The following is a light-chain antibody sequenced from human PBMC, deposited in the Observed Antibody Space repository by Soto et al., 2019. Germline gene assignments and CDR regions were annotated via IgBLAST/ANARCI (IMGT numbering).Light chain of an antibody. CDR2: DAS. CDR3: HQYDNVPQT. J-gene: IGKJ2*01. CDR1: QDISNF. Sequence: DIQMTQSPSSLSASVGDRVTITCQASQDISNFLNWYQQKPGKAPKLLIYDASNLQTGVPSRFSGSGSGTDFTFTIICLQTEDSATYYCHQYDNVPQTFGQGTKLEIK. V-gene: IGKV1-33*01.